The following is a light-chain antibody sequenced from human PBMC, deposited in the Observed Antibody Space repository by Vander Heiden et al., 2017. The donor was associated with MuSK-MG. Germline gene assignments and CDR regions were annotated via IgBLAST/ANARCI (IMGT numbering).Light chain of an antibody. Sequence: DIQLTKSPSSLSASVGDRVTITCQASQDISNYLNWYQQKPGKAPKLLIYDASNLETGVPSRFSGSGSGTDFTFTISSLQPEDIATYYCQQYDNRGFTFGPGTKVDIK. J-gene: IGKJ3*01. CDR2: DAS. V-gene: IGKV1-33*01. CDR3: QQYDNRGFT. CDR1: QDISNY.